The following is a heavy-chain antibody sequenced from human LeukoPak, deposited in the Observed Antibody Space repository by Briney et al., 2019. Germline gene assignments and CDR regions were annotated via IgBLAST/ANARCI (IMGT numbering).Heavy chain of an antibody. V-gene: IGHV4-4*07. Sequence: PSETLSLTCTVSGGSISSYYWSWIRQPAGKGLEWIGRIYTSGCTNYNPSLKSRVTMSVDTSKNQFSLKLSSVTAADTAVYYCARGSSIVVVTAIRSAAFDIWGQGTMVTVPS. J-gene: IGHJ3*02. CDR2: IYTSGCT. CDR1: GGSISSYY. D-gene: IGHD2-21*02. CDR3: ARGSSIVVVTAIRSAAFDI.